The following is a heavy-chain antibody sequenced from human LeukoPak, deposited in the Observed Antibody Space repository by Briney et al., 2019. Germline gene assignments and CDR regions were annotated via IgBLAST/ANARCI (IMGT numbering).Heavy chain of an antibody. Sequence: ASVKVSCTASGFTFTGYYMHWVRQAPGQGLEWMGWINPNSGGTNYAQKFQGRVTMTRDTSISTAYMELSRLRSDDTAVYYCASERQSGYSYGYDDYWGQGTLVTVSS. V-gene: IGHV1-2*02. CDR3: ASERQSGYSYGYDDY. CDR1: GFTFTGYY. D-gene: IGHD5-18*01. CDR2: INPNSGGT. J-gene: IGHJ4*02.